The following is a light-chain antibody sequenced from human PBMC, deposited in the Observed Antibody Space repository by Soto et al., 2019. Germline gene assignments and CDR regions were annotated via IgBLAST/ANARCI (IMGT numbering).Light chain of an antibody. J-gene: IGKJ4*01. CDR1: QSVTTRY. V-gene: IGKV3-20*01. Sequence: VLTHSQVAVSLSPGEAATLCCRASQSVTTRYLAWYQQKPGQAPRLLMYGASNRATGIPDRFSGSGSGTDFTLTISGLEPEDFAVYYCQQYGNSPLTFGAGAEVDIK. CDR3: QQYGNSPLT. CDR2: GAS.